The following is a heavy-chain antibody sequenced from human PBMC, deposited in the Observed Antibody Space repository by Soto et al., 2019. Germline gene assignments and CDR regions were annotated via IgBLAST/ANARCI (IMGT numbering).Heavy chain of an antibody. V-gene: IGHV3-33*01. Sequence: PGGSLRLSCAASGFTFSSYGMHWVRQAPGKGLEWVAVIWFDGSNKWYADSVKGRFTISRDNSKNTLFLQMNSLRAEDTAVYSFARDRGYSGYDSPRYYYGMDVWGQGTTVTVSS. CDR3: ARDRGYSGYDSPRYYYGMDV. CDR2: IWFDGSNK. CDR1: GFTFSSYG. D-gene: IGHD5-12*01. J-gene: IGHJ6*02.